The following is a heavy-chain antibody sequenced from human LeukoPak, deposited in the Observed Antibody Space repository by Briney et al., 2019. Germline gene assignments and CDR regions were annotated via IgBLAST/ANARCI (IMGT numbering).Heavy chain of an antibody. Sequence: GGAPRISCAASGFSFSSYTMSWGLPAPGEGGEWGSAISGSGGSTYYADSVKGRFTISRDNSKNTLYLQMNSLRAEDTAVYYCAKSGPWLQTSFDYWGQGTLVTVSS. D-gene: IGHD5-24*01. CDR3: AKSGPWLQTSFDY. J-gene: IGHJ4*02. V-gene: IGHV3-23*01. CDR2: ISGSGGST. CDR1: GFSFSSYT.